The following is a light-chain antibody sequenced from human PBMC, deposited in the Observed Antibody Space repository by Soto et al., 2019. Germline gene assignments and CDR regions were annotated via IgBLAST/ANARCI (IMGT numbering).Light chain of an antibody. J-gene: IGLJ1*01. Sequence: QSVLTQPPSASGTPGQRVTISCSGSSSNIGSNYVYWYQQLPGTAPKLLIYRNNQRPSGVPDRFSGSKSGTSASLAISGLRSEDEAHYYCAAWDDSLSGYVLATGTKLTVL. V-gene: IGLV1-47*01. CDR1: SSNIGSNY. CDR3: AAWDDSLSGYV. CDR2: RNN.